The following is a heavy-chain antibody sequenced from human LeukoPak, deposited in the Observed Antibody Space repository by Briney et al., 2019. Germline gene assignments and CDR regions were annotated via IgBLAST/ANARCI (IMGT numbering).Heavy chain of an antibody. CDR2: IYYSGST. V-gene: IGHV4-39*07. D-gene: IGHD4-11*01. J-gene: IGHJ4*02. CDR1: GGSISSSSYY. Sequence: SETLSLTCTVSGGSISSSSYYWGWIRQPPGKGLEWIGSIYYSGSTYYNPSLKSRVTISVDTSKNQFSLKLSSVTAADTAVYYCARGGYSNDFDYWGQGTLVTVSS. CDR3: ARGGYSNDFDY.